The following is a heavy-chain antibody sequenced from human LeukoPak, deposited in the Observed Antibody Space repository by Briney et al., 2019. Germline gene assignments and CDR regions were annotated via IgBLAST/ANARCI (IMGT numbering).Heavy chain of an antibody. CDR3: ANPFYGSGPRGY. J-gene: IGHJ4*02. D-gene: IGHD3-10*01. CDR2: IGSSGGT. V-gene: IGHV3-23*01. CDR1: GFTFSTYD. Sequence: LSGGSLRLSCAASGFTFSTYDMTWVRQAPGKGLEWVSAIGSSGGTYYADSVKGRFSISRDNSKNTLYLQMNSLRAEDTAIYYCANPFYGSGPRGYWGQGTLVTVSS.